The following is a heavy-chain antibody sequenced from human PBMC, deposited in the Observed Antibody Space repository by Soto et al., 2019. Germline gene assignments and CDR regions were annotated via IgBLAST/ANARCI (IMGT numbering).Heavy chain of an antibody. CDR3: ARSYGDYGRGWYFDL. Sequence: QVQLQESGPGLVKPSQTLSLTCTVSGGSISSGGYYWSWIRQHPGKGLEWIGYIYYSGSTYYNPSLKSRVTISVDTSKNQFSLKLSSVTADTAVYYCARSYGDYGRGWYFDLWGRGTLVTVSS. V-gene: IGHV4-31*05. CDR2: IYYSGST. J-gene: IGHJ2*01. D-gene: IGHD4-17*01. CDR1: GGSISSGGYY.